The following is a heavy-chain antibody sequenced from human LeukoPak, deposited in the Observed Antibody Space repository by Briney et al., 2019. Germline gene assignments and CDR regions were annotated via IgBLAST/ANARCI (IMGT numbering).Heavy chain of an antibody. Sequence: SQTLSLTCAISGDSVSNNNAAWNWIRQSPSRGLEWLGRTYYRSKWHNDYALSVKSRITINADTSKNQFSLQLNSVTSEDTAVYYCASSLVRGFTAEQIDYWGQGTLVTVSS. CDR1: GDSVSNNNAA. V-gene: IGHV6-1*01. CDR3: ASSLVRGFTAEQIDY. J-gene: IGHJ4*02. D-gene: IGHD3-10*01. CDR2: TYYRSKWHN.